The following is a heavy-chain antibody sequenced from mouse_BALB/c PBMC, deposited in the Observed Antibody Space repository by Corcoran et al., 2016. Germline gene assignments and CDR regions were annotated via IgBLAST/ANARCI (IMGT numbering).Heavy chain of an antibody. CDR1: GYTFTSYV. J-gene: IGHJ3*01. D-gene: IGHD1-1*01. CDR3: ARNYGSSQAWFAY. V-gene: IGHV1S136*01. Sequence: EVQMQQSGPELVTPGASVPMSCKASGYTFTSYVLHRVTHKPGQGLEWIGYIHPYNDGTKYNEKFKGKATLTSDKSSSTAYMDLSSLTSEDSAVYYCARNYGSSQAWFAYWGQGTLVTVSA. CDR2: IHPYNDGT.